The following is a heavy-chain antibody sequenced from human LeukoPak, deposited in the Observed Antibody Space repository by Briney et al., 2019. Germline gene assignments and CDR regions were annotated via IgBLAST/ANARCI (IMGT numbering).Heavy chain of an antibody. CDR3: AKQQSGYYFDY. J-gene: IGHJ4*02. V-gene: IGHV3-30*18. Sequence: GGSLRLSCSASGFTFSGYTMHWVRQAPGKGLEWVAVISYDGSNKYFADSVKGRFTISRDKSKNTLYLQMNSLRAEDTAVYYCAKQQSGYYFDYWGQGTLVTVSS. CDR2: ISYDGSNK. D-gene: IGHD6-13*01. CDR1: GFTFSGYT.